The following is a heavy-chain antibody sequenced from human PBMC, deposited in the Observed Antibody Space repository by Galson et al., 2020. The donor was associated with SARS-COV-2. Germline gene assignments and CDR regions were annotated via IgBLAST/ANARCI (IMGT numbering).Heavy chain of an antibody. CDR2: ISNDGTNK. Sequence: GESLKISCAASGFTVNSYAMHWVRQAPGKGLEWVAVISNDGTNKYYGDSVKGRFTISRDHSENTLYLQMNSLRVEDTAVYYCARAVSGWDLLQPFDIWGQGTMVTVSS. CDR1: GFTVNSYA. J-gene: IGHJ3*02. CDR3: ARAVSGWDLLQPFDI. V-gene: IGHV3-30*03. D-gene: IGHD1-26*01.